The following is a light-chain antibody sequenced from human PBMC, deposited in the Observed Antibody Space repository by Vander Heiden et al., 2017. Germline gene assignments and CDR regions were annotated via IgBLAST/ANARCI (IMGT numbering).Light chain of an antibody. V-gene: IGKV1-39*01. J-gene: IGKJ4*01. CDR1: QSISSY. CDR2: AAS. Sequence: DIQMTQSPSSLSASVGDSITITCRASQSISSYLNWYQQKPGKAPKLLIYAASSLQSGVPSSFSGSGSGTDFTLTISSLQPEDFATYYCQQSYSTPLTFGGGTKVEIK. CDR3: QQSYSTPLT.